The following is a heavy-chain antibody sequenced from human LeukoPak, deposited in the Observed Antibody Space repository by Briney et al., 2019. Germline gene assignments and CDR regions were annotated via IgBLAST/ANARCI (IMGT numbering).Heavy chain of an antibody. CDR2: INPSGGST. J-gene: IGHJ6*03. CDR1: GYTFTSYY. Sequence: GASVKVSCKASGYTFTSYYMHWVRQAPGQGLEWMGIINPSGGSTSYAQKFQGRVTMTRDMSTSTVYMELSSLRSEDTAVYYCARSYSSGPRGYYYYYMDVWGKGTTVTVSS. V-gene: IGHV1-46*01. CDR3: ARSYSSGPRGYYYYYMDV. D-gene: IGHD6-19*01.